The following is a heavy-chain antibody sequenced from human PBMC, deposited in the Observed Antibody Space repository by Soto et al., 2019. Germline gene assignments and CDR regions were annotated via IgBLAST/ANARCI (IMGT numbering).Heavy chain of an antibody. D-gene: IGHD5-12*01. Sequence: QVHLQESGPGLVKPSQTLSLNCTVSGGSVSSGDYYWTWIRQHPGKGLEWIGYISYTGSTYYNPSRDSRVXXXVXXSRTHVSLRLNSVTAADTAVYYCATTGGYGTPGDYWGQGTLVTVSS. CDR2: ISYTGST. J-gene: IGHJ4*02. V-gene: IGHV4-31*03. CDR3: ATTGGYGTPGDY. CDR1: GGSVSSGDYY.